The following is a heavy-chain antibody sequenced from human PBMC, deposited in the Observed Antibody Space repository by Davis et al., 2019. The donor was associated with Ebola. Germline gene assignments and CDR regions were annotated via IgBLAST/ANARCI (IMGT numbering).Heavy chain of an antibody. CDR3: ARLSYYYDSSGLGNWFDP. V-gene: IGHV4-59*12. CDR1: RGSISSYY. J-gene: IGHJ5*02. D-gene: IGHD3-22*01. CDR2: IYYSGST. Sequence: MPSETLSLTCPVPRGSISSYYWSWIRQPPGKVLEWIGYIYYSGSTNYNPSLKSRVTISVDTSKNQFSLKLSSVTAADTAVYYCARLSYYYDSSGLGNWFDPWGQGTLVTVSS.